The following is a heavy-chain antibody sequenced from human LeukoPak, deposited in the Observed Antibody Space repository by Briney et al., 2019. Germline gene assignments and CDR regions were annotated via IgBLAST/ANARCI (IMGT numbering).Heavy chain of an antibody. CDR1: GFTFSSYA. V-gene: IGHV3-23*01. CDR3: ARRGYIYGRPLYAVDV. Sequence: GGSLRLSCAASGFTFSSYAMSWVRQAPGKGLEWVSAISGSGGSTYYADSVKGRFTISRDNSKNTLYLQMNSLRAEDTAVYYCARRGYIYGRPLYAVDVWGQGTTVTVSS. J-gene: IGHJ6*02. D-gene: IGHD5-18*01. CDR2: ISGSGGST.